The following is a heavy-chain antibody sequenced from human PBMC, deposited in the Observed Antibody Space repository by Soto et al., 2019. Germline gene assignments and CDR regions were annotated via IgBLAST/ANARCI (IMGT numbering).Heavy chain of an antibody. Sequence: PGGSLRLSCAASGLTFSDYYMSWIRQAPGKGLEWVSYISNGGSTIYYADSVKGRFTISRDNAKNSLYLQMNSLRAEDTAVYYCARHYYDSSGYLSYYFDYWGQGILVTVSS. J-gene: IGHJ4*02. CDR2: ISNGGSTI. D-gene: IGHD3-22*01. CDR1: GLTFSDYY. V-gene: IGHV3-11*01. CDR3: ARHYYDSSGYLSYYFDY.